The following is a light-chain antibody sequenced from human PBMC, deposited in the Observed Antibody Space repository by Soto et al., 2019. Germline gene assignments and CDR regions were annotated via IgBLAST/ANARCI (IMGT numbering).Light chain of an antibody. CDR1: SGSVSTSYY. CDR3: ALYMGSGIVV. Sequence: QAVVTQEPSFSVSPGGTVTLTCGLSSGSVSTSYYPSWYQQTPGHAPRTLIHSTNARSSGVSDRFSGFILGNKAALTITGAQADDESDYYCALYMGSGIVVFGGGTKLTVL. J-gene: IGLJ3*02. V-gene: IGLV8-61*01. CDR2: STN.